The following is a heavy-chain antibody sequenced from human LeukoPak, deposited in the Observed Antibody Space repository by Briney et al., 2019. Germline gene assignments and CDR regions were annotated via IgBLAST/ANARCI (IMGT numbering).Heavy chain of an antibody. CDR3: ARVYGGTIDY. Sequence: MVWISAYNGNTNYAQKLQGRVTMTTDTSTSTAYMELRSLRSDDTAVYYCARVYGGTIDYWGQGTLVTVSS. D-gene: IGHD4-23*01. V-gene: IGHV1-18*01. J-gene: IGHJ4*02. CDR2: ISAYNGNT.